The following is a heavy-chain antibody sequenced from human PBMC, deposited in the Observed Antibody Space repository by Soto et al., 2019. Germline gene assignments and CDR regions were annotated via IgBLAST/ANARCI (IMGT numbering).Heavy chain of an antibody. Sequence: ASVKVSCKASGYTFTSYYMHWVRQAPGQGLEWMGIINPSGDSTSYAQKFQGRVTMTRDTSTSTVYMELSSLRSEDTAVYYCARDKIYCGGDCNNWFDPWGQGTLVTVSS. CDR3: ARDKIYCGGDCNNWFDP. CDR2: INPSGDST. V-gene: IGHV1-46*01. CDR1: GYTFTSYY. J-gene: IGHJ5*02. D-gene: IGHD2-21*02.